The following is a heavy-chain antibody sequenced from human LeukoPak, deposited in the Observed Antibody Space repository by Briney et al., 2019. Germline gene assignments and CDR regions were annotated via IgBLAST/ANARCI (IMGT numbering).Heavy chain of an antibody. Sequence: SETLSLTCTVSGGSISSYYWSWTRHPPGKGLEWIGYIYYSGSANYNPSLKSRVTISVDTSKNQFSLKLSSVTAADTVVYYCARGGRAYYYYYMDVWGKGTTVTISS. CDR2: IYYSGSA. D-gene: IGHD3-16*01. J-gene: IGHJ6*03. CDR1: GGSISSYY. CDR3: ARGGRAYYYYYMDV. V-gene: IGHV4-59*01.